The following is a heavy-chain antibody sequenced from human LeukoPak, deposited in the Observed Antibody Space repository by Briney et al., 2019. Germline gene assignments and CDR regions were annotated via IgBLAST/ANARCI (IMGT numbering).Heavy chain of an antibody. CDR3: AKARSVGEYYFDY. CDR1: GFTFSGSA. D-gene: IGHD3-10*01. J-gene: IGHJ4*02. Sequence: GGSLKLSCAASGFTFSGSAMHWVRQASGKGLEWVGRIRSKANSYATAYAASVKGRFTISRDDSKNTLYLQMNSLRAEDTAVYYCAKARSVGEYYFDYWGQGTLVTVSS. V-gene: IGHV3-73*01. CDR2: IRSKANSYAT.